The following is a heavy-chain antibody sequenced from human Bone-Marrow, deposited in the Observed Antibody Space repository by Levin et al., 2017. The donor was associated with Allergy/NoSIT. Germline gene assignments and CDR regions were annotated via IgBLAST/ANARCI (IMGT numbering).Heavy chain of an antibody. Sequence: GGSLRLSCAASGFTFSGSAMHWVRQASGKGLEWVGRIRSKANSYATAYAASVKGRFTISRDDSKNTAYLQMNSLKTEDTAVYYCTRRGNYDFWSGYFPSSYYYYYYMDVWGKGTTVTVSS. CDR3: TRRGNYDFWSGYFPSSYYYYYYMDV. CDR1: GFTFSGSA. D-gene: IGHD3-3*01. V-gene: IGHV3-73*01. J-gene: IGHJ6*03. CDR2: IRSKANSYAT.